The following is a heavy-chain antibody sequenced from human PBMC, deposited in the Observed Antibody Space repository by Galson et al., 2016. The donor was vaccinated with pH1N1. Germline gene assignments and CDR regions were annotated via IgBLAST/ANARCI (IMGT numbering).Heavy chain of an antibody. CDR1: GGIFNNYA. J-gene: IGHJ4*02. Sequence: SVKASCKASGGIFNNYAISWVRQAPGEGLEWMGVIDPSNGGTTFAQKFQGLVTMTRDTSTSTVYMGVSGLKSDDTAVYYCIRDLGRLRDFWGQGTLVTVSS. V-gene: IGHV1-46*02. CDR2: IDPSNGGT. CDR3: IRDLGRLRDF. D-gene: IGHD7-27*01.